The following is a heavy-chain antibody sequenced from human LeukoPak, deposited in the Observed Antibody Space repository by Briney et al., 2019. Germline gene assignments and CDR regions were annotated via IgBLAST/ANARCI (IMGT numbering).Heavy chain of an antibody. CDR1: GFTFSSYW. J-gene: IGHJ5*02. CDR3: ARDNNSWFDP. Sequence: GGSLRLSCAASGFTFSSYWIHWVRQAPGKGLVWVSRIKNDGSSTSYADSVQGRFTISRDNAKNTLYLQMNSLRAEDTAVYYCARDNNSWFDPWGQGTLVTVSS. V-gene: IGHV3-74*01. CDR2: IKNDGSST.